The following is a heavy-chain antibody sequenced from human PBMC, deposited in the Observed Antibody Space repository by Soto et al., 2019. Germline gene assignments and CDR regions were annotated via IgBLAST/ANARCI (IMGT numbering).Heavy chain of an antibody. CDR2: ISGSGGST. D-gene: IGHD3-3*01. J-gene: IGHJ4*02. V-gene: IGHV3-23*01. Sequence: EVQLLESGGGLVQPGGSLRLSCAASGFTFSSYAMSWVRQAPGKGLEWVSAISGSGGSTYYADSVKGRFTISRDNSKNTLYLQMNSLRAEDTAVYYCAKGGRLLEWVDTKGYFDYWGQGTLVTVSS. CDR1: GFTFSSYA. CDR3: AKGGRLLEWVDTKGYFDY.